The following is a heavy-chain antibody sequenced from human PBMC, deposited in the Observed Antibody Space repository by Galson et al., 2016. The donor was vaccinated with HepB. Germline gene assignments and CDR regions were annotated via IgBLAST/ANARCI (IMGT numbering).Heavy chain of an antibody. Sequence: SVKVSCKASGYTFINYGITWVRQAPGQGLEWMGWISAYNGGTNYAEKFQDRVTMSTDASTRTAYMELRSLRSDDTAVYYCARDDSTWELLSLYWDQGTLVTVSS. V-gene: IGHV1-18*04. J-gene: IGHJ4*02. CDR3: ARDDSTWELLSLY. CDR1: GYTFINYG. D-gene: IGHD3-10*01. CDR2: ISAYNGGT.